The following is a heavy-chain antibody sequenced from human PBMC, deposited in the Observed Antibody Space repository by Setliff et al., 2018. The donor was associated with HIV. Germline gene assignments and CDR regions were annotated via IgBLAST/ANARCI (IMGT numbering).Heavy chain of an antibody. CDR2: IKQDGRGR. D-gene: IGHD6-19*01. J-gene: IGHJ3*01. CDR3: ARGPQQTGWYGGACDV. Sequence: GGSLRLSCAGSGFTISDYWMSWVRQAPGKGLEWVANIKQDGRGRYNVDSVKGRFTISRDNANNSLYLQLNSLRAEDTAVYYCARGPQQTGWYGGACDVWGQGTMVTVSS. CDR1: GFTISDYW. V-gene: IGHV3-7*03.